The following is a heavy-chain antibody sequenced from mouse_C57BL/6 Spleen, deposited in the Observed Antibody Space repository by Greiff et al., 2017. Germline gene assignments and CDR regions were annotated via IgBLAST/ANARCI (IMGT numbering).Heavy chain of an antibody. CDR1: GYAFSSSW. J-gene: IGHJ4*01. Sequence: QVQLQQSGPELVKPGASVKISCKASGYAFSSSWMNWVKQRPGKGLEWIGRIYPGDGDTNYNGKFKGKATLTADKSSSTAYMQLSSLTSEDSAVYFCARSSGRWAMDYWGQGTSVTVSS. D-gene: IGHD2-3*01. V-gene: IGHV1-82*01. CDR2: IYPGDGDT. CDR3: ARSSGRWAMDY.